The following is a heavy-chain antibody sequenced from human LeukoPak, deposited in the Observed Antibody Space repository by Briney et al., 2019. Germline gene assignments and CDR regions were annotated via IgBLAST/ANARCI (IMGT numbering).Heavy chain of an antibody. CDR2: INPNSGGT. J-gene: IGHJ4*02. D-gene: IGHD5-18*01. CDR1: GYTFTGNY. V-gene: IGHV1-2*06. CDR3: ARGVGIQLWLPPDY. Sequence: EASVKVSCKASGYTFTGNYMHWVRQAPGQGLEWMGRINPNSGGTNYAQKFQGRVTMTRDTSVSTAYMELSRLRSDDTAVYYCARGVGIQLWLPPDYWGQGTLVTVSS.